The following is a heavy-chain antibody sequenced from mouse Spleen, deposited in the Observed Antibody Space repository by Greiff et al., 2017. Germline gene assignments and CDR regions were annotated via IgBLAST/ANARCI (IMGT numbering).Heavy chain of an antibody. CDR3: ARTLVITTGPFDY. CDR2: INPSSGYT. CDR1: GYTFTSYS. V-gene: IGHV1-4*01. J-gene: IGHJ2*01. Sequence: QVQLQQSGAELARPGASVKMSCKASGYTFTSYSMHWVKQRPGQGLEWIGYINPSSGYTKYNQKFKDKATLTADKSSSTAYMQLSSLPSEDSADYYCARTLVITTGPFDYWGQGTTLTVSS. D-gene: IGHD1-2*01.